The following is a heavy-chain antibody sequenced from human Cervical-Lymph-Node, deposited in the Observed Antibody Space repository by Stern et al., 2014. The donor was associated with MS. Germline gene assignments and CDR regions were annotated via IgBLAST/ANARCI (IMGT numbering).Heavy chain of an antibody. Sequence: EVQLVESGGGLVQPGGSLRLSCVASGFTFSSYWMHWVRQAPGQGPVWVSRVSPDGSRTHYADSVRGRFIIARDNAKNALYLKMNSLGAEDTALYYCARDSLEGRTKFDPWGQGTLVVVSS. V-gene: IGHV3-74*02. J-gene: IGHJ5*02. CDR2: VSPDGSRT. D-gene: IGHD1-7*01. CDR3: ARDSLEGRTKFDP. CDR1: GFTFSSYW.